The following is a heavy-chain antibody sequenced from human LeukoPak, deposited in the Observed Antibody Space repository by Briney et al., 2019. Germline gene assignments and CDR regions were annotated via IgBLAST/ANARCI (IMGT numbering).Heavy chain of an antibody. J-gene: IGHJ4*02. D-gene: IGHD4-17*01. CDR2: INHSGST. CDR1: GYSISSGYY. Sequence: SETLSLTCTVSGYSISSGYYWGWIRQPPGKGLEWIGEINHSGSTNYNPSLKSRVTISVDTSKNQFSLKLSSVTAADTAVYYCTRALNDYGDSPTDYWGQGTLVTVSS. V-gene: IGHV4-38-2*02. CDR3: TRALNDYGDSPTDY.